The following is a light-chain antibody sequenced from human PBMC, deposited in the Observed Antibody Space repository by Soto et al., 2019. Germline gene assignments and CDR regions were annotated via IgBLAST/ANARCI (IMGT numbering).Light chain of an antibody. J-gene: IGKJ1*01. CDR1: HSVSNS. Sequence: DIEMTQSPGTLSVSLGDRVTLSCRASHSVSNSLAWYQQKPGPAPKLLIYHASNLPTGVPSRFSGSGSGTEITLTISSLQPDDFATYYCQQHDTCSRTFGPGTKVDIK. CDR3: QQHDTCSRT. CDR2: HAS. V-gene: IGKV1-5*01.